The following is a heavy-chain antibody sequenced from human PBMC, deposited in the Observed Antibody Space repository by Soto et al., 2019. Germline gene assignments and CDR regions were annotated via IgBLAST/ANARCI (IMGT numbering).Heavy chain of an antibody. J-gene: IGHJ6*03. D-gene: IGHD4-4*01. V-gene: IGHV3-21*01. CDR3: AGDSNYGHYYYYMDV. CDR1: GFTFSDHY. CDR2: ISNSGSYI. Sequence: GGSLRLSCAASGFTFSDHYMDWVRQAPGKGLEWVSSISNSGSYIYYADSVKGRFAISRDDAKNTLYLQMNSLRAEDTAVYYCAGDSNYGHYYYYMDVWGKGTTVTVSS.